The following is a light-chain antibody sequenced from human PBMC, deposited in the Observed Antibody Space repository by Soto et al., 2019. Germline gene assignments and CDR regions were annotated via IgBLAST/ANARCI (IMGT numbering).Light chain of an antibody. CDR1: QTISSW. CDR2: KAS. J-gene: IGKJ1*01. Sequence: DIQLTQSPSFLSASVGDRVTITCLASQTISSWLAWYQQKPGKAPKLLIYKASTLKSGVPSRFSGSGSGTEFTLTISSLQPDDFATYYCQHYNSYSEAFGQGTEVDIK. CDR3: QHYNSYSEA. V-gene: IGKV1-5*03.